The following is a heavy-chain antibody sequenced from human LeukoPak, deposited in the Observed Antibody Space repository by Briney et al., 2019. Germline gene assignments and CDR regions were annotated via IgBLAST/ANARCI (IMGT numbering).Heavy chain of an antibody. CDR2: ISGSGVGT. J-gene: IGHJ4*02. CDR3: ARDSPPDY. CDR1: GFTFSSYA. Sequence: QSGGSLRLPCAASGFTFSSYAMSWVRQAPGKGLEWVSVISGSGVGTYYADSVKGRFTISRDNSKNILYLQMNNLRADDTAVYYCARDSPPDYWGQGTLVTVSS. V-gene: IGHV3-23*01.